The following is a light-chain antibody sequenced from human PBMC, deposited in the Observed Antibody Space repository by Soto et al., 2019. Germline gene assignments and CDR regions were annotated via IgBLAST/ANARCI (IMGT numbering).Light chain of an antibody. J-gene: IGKJ2*01. Sequence: ETELTQSPGTLSLSPGERATLSCRASQTIRSNYLAWYQQKPGQAPRLLIYNTSFRITGIPDRFSGSGSGTDFTLTISRLEPEDFAVYYCQQYANAPMFTFGQGTKLEIK. CDR2: NTS. V-gene: IGKV3-20*01. CDR3: QQYANAPMFT. CDR1: QTIRSNY.